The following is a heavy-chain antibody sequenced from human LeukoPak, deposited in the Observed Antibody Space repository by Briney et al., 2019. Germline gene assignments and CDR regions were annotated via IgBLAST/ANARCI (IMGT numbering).Heavy chain of an antibody. CDR2: ISSSSSYT. J-gene: IGHJ4*02. Sequence: GGSLRLSCAASGFTFSDYYMSWIRQAPGKGLEWVSYISSSSSYTNYADSVKGRFTISRDNAKNSLYLQVNSLRAEDTAVYYCARGTGTTAYFDYWGQGTPVTVSS. CDR1: GFTFSDYY. CDR3: ARGTGTTAYFDY. D-gene: IGHD1-1*01. V-gene: IGHV3-11*06.